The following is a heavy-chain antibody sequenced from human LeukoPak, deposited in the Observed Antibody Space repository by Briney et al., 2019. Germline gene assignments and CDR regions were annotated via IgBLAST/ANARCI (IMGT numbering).Heavy chain of an antibody. V-gene: IGHV1-8*01. J-gene: IGHJ4*02. Sequence: ASVKVSCKASEYTFTSYDINWVRQATGQGLEWMGWMNPNSGNTVYAQKFQGRVTMTEDTSTDTAYMELSSLRSEDTAVYYCATVGYYYDSSESYYFDYWGQGTLVTVSS. CDR3: ATVGYYYDSSESYYFDY. CDR2: MNPNSGNT. CDR1: EYTFTSYD. D-gene: IGHD3-22*01.